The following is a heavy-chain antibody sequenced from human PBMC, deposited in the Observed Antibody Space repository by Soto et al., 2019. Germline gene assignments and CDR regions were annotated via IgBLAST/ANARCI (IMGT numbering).Heavy chain of an antibody. D-gene: IGHD2-15*01. CDR3: ARISCGGSCYYYYYGMDV. CDR2: IYYSGST. Sequence: SETLSLTCTVSGGSISSSSYYWGWIRQPPGKGLEWIGSIYYSGSTYYNPSLKSRVTISVDTSKNQFSLKLSSVTAADTAVYYCARISCGGSCYYYYYGMDVWGQGTTVTVSS. J-gene: IGHJ6*02. V-gene: IGHV4-39*01. CDR1: GGSISSSSYY.